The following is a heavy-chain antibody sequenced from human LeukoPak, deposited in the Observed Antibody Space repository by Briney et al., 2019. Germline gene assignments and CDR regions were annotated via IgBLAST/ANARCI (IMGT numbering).Heavy chain of an antibody. CDR1: GYILTELS. CDR2: FDPEDGET. CDR3: ATGRYIVPFR. V-gene: IGHV1-24*01. Sequence: GSSVKVSRKVSGYILTELSMHWVRPAPGKGLEWVGGFDPEDGETIYAQKFQGRVTMTEDTSTNTAYMELSSLRSEATAVYYCATGRYIVPFRWGQGTLVTVSS. D-gene: IGHD2-15*01. J-gene: IGHJ4*02.